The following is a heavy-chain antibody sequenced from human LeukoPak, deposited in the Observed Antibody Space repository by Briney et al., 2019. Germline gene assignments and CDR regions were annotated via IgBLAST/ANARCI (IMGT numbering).Heavy chain of an antibody. J-gene: IGHJ4*02. Sequence: SVKVSCKASGGTFSSYAISWVQQAPGQGLEWMGRIIPILGIANYAQKFQGRVTITADKSTSTAYMELSSLRSEDTAVYYCAREARSSGPFDYWGQGTLVTVSS. V-gene: IGHV1-69*04. CDR1: GGTFSSYA. D-gene: IGHD6-6*01. CDR3: AREARSSGPFDY. CDR2: IIPILGIA.